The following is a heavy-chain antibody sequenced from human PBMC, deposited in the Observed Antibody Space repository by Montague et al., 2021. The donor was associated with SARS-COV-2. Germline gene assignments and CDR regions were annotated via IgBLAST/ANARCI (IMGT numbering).Heavy chain of an antibody. D-gene: IGHD5-12*01. CDR3: ARTVLYSGYDYSWFDP. CDR1: GGSISSGGYC. V-gene: IGHV4-31*03. J-gene: IGHJ5*02. CDR2: IYNSGTT. Sequence: TLPLTCTVSGGSISSGGYCWNWIRQYPGKGLEWIGYIYNSGTTSYSPSLRSRATISIDTSKNLFPLKLTSVTAADTAVYYCARTVLYSGYDYSWFDPWGQGTPVTVSS.